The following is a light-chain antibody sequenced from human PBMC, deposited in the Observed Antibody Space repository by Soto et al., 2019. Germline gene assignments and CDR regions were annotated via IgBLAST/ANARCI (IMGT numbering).Light chain of an antibody. V-gene: IGLV2-14*01. CDR2: DVT. J-gene: IGLJ2*01. CDR1: SSDVGDYNY. Sequence: QSALTQPASVSGSPGHSITISCTGTSSDVGDYNYVSWYQQHPGKAPKLMIYDVTNRPSGVSNRFSGSKSGNTASLTISGLQADDEADYYCSSYTSSNTVVFGGGTKLTVL. CDR3: SSYTSSNTVV.